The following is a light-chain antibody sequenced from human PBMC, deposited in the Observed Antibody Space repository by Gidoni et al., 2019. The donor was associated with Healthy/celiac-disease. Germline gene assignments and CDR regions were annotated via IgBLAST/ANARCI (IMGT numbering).Light chain of an antibody. CDR1: QSISSY. J-gene: IGKJ2*01. V-gene: IGKV1-39*01. Sequence: DIQMTQSPSSLSASVGDRVTITCRASQSISSYLNWYQQKLGKAPKILIYAASSWLSGVPSRFSGSGAATDFTLTISSLQPEEFATYYCQQSYSTPLYTFGQGTKLEIK. CDR3: QQSYSTPLYT. CDR2: AAS.